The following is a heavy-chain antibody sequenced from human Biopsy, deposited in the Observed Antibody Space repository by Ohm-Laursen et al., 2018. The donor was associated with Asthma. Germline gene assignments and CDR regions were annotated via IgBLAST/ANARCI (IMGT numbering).Heavy chain of an antibody. CDR2: IKHDGSEK. Sequence: SLRLSCTASGFTFGDYCMSWVRQVPGQGLEWVANIKHDGSEKNHVDSPKGRFTISRDNSKNTLYLQMNSLRAEDTAVYYCAKAERYFDWYWFDPWGQGTLVTVSS. D-gene: IGHD3-9*01. CDR1: GFTFGDYC. CDR3: AKAERYFDWYWFDP. J-gene: IGHJ5*02. V-gene: IGHV3-7*03.